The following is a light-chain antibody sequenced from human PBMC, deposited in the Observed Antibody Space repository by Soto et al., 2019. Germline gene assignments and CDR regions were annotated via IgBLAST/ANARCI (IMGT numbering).Light chain of an antibody. J-gene: IGKJ1*01. CDR1: QGISSY. CDR2: TAS. CDR3: QHYYSYPRT. V-gene: IGKV1-8*01. Sequence: AIRMTQSPSSFSASTGDRVTITCRASQGISSYLAWYQQKPGKAPKLLIYTASTLQSGVPSRFSGSGSGTDFTLTISGLQSEDFATYYCQHYYSYPRTCGQGTKVEIK.